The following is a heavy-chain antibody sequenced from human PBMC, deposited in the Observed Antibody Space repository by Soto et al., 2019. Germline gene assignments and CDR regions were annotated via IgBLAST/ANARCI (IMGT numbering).Heavy chain of an antibody. CDR1: GFTFSSYG. CDR3: AKDGLRWDTAMVPVFDY. D-gene: IGHD5-18*01. V-gene: IGHV3-30*18. Sequence: GGSLRLSCAASGFTFSSYGMHWVRQAPGKGLEWVAVISYDGSNKYYADSVKGRFTISRDNSKNTLYLQMNSLRAEDTAVYYCAKDGLRWDTAMVPVFDYWGQGTLVTVSS. J-gene: IGHJ4*02. CDR2: ISYDGSNK.